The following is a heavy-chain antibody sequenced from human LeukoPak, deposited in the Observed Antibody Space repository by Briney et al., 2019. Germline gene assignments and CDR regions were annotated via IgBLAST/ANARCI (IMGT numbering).Heavy chain of an antibody. D-gene: IGHD2/OR15-2a*01. Sequence: GASVKVSCKASGYTFTGYYMHWVRQAPGQGLEWMGWINPNSGGTNYAQKFQGRVTMTRDTSISTAYMELSRLRSDDTAVYYCARGRLLAAKYCFDYWGQGTLVTVSS. CDR1: GYTFTGYY. J-gene: IGHJ4*02. CDR3: ARGRLLAAKYCFDY. CDR2: INPNSGGT. V-gene: IGHV1-2*02.